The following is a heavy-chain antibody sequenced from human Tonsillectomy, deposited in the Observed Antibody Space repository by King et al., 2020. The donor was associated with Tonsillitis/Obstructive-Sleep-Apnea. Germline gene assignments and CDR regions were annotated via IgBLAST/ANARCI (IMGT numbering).Heavy chain of an antibody. CDR3: ARRIAAAGTLFDY. Sequence: QLQESGPGLVKPSETLSLTCTVSGGPISSYYWSWIRPPPGKGLEWIGYIYYSGSTNYNPSLKSRVTIPVDTSKNQFSLKLSSVTAADTAVYYCARRIAAAGTLFDYWGQGTLVTVSS. CDR1: GGPISSYY. D-gene: IGHD6-13*01. J-gene: IGHJ4*02. V-gene: IGHV4-59*01. CDR2: IYYSGST.